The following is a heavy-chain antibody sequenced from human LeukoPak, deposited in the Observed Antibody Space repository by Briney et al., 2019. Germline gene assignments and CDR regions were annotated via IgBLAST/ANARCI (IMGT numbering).Heavy chain of an antibody. J-gene: IGHJ4*02. CDR1: GGSLSSGSYY. CDR2: IYTSGST. CDR3: ARGYGYFDY. V-gene: IGHV4-61*02. Sequence: PSETLSLTCTVSGGSLSSGSYYWSWLRQPAGTGLEWIGRIYTSGSTNYNPSLKSRVTISVDTSKNQFSLKLSSVTAADTAVYYCARGYGYFDYWGQGTLVTVSS. D-gene: IGHD6-13*01.